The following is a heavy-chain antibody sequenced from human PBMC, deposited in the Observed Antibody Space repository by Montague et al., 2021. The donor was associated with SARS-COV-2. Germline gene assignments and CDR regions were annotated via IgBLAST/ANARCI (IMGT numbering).Heavy chain of an antibody. CDR2: ISTSGFRT. V-gene: IGHV3-23*01. CDR3: ADDFPSGRYL. Sequence: SLRLSCAASGFTFGSYALSWVRQAPGKGLEWVSAISTSGFRTYYADSVRGRFIIPRDKSKNTLYLQMNSLRADDTAVYYCADDFPSGRYLWGQGVLVTVSS. J-gene: IGHJ4*02. CDR1: GFTFGSYA. D-gene: IGHD1-26*01.